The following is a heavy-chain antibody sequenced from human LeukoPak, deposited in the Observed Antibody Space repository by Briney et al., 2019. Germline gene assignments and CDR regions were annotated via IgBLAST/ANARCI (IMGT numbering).Heavy chain of an antibody. D-gene: IGHD3-22*01. Sequence: ASVKVSCKASGYTFTGYYMHWVRQAPGRGLEWMGWINPNSGGTNYAQKFQGRATMTRDTSISTAYMELSRLRSDDTAVYYCARDLAMIVVVPRDDAFDIWSQGTMVTVSS. V-gene: IGHV1-2*02. J-gene: IGHJ3*02. CDR1: GYTFTGYY. CDR2: INPNSGGT. CDR3: ARDLAMIVVVPRDDAFDI.